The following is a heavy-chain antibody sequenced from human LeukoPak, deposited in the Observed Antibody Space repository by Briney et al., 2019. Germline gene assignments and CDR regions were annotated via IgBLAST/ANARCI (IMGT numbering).Heavy chain of an antibody. CDR2: ISGSGGST. CDR1: GFTFSSYS. Sequence: PGGSLRLSCAASGFTFSSYSMNWVRQAPGKGLEWVSAISGSGGSTYYADSVKGRFTISRDNSKNTLYLQMNSLRAEDTAVYYCAKVGVAVAGTGFDYWGQGTLVTVSS. CDR3: AKVGVAVAGTGFDY. D-gene: IGHD6-19*01. J-gene: IGHJ4*02. V-gene: IGHV3-23*01.